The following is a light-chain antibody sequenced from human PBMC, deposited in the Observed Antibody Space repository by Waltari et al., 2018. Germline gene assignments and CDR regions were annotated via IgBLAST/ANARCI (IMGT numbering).Light chain of an antibody. Sequence: AIRMTQSPSSLSASTGDRVTITCRASQSVSTYLAWYQQKPGKAPKLLIYAASTLQRGVPSRFSGSGSGTDFTLSISCLQSEDFATYYCQQSYSTRTTFGQGTKLEIK. CDR1: QSVSTY. CDR2: AAS. V-gene: IGKV1-8*01. CDR3: QQSYSTRTT. J-gene: IGKJ2*01.